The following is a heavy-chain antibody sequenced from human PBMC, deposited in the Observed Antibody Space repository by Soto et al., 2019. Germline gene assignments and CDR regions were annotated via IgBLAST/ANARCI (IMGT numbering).Heavy chain of an antibody. CDR2: ISAYNGNT. Sequence: AASVKVSFKASGYTFTSYGISWLRQAPGQGLEWMGWISAYNGNTNYAQKLQGRVTMTTDTSTSTAHMELRSLRSDDTAVYYCARERVVTVPLDYWGQGTLVTVSS. J-gene: IGHJ4*02. V-gene: IGHV1-18*04. D-gene: IGHD3-3*01. CDR3: ARERVVTVPLDY. CDR1: GYTFTSYG.